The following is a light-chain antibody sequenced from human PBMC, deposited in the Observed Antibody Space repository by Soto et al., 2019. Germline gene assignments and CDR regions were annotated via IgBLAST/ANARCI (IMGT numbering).Light chain of an antibody. CDR2: GAS. J-gene: IGKJ1*01. CDR3: QHHNSYSQT. CDR1: QSIRNY. Sequence: DIQMTQSPPTLSAFVGDRVTITCRASQSIRNYLAWYQQMPGKAPKLLIYGASSLQSGVPSRFSGSGSGTEFTLTISSLQPDDFATYFCQHHNSYSQTFGQGTKVEIK. V-gene: IGKV1-5*01.